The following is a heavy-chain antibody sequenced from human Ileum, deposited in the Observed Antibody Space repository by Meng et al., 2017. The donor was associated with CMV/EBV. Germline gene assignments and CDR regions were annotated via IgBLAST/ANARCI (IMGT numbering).Heavy chain of an antibody. CDR1: GGSVSSGNW. J-gene: IGHJ4*02. V-gene: IGHV4-4*02. D-gene: IGHD6-13*01. CDR3: ARGIAAADDY. CDR2: IYHSGST. Sequence: LTCDVAGGSVSSGNWWSWVRQPTGKGLEWIGEIYHSGSTNYNPSLKSRVTISVDKSKNQFSLKLSSVNAADTAVYYCARGIAAADDYWGQGTLVTVSS.